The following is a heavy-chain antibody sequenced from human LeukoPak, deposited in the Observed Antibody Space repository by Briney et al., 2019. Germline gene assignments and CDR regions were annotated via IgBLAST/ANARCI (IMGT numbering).Heavy chain of an antibody. Sequence: PGGSLRLSCAASGFTFSSYAMHWVRQAPGKGLEWVAVISYDGSNKYYADPVKGRFTISRDNSKNTLYLQMNSLRAEDTAVYYCARGVYGSGSYLLYYWGQGTLVTVSS. V-gene: IGHV3-30-3*01. D-gene: IGHD3-10*01. CDR3: ARGVYGSGSYLLYY. CDR2: ISYDGSNK. CDR1: GFTFSSYA. J-gene: IGHJ4*02.